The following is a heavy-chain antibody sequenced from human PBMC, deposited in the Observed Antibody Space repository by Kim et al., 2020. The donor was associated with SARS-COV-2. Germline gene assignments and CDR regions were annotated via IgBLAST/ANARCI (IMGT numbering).Heavy chain of an antibody. CDR2: T. D-gene: IGHD3-22*01. V-gene: IGHV3-23*01. J-gene: IGHJ4*02. Sequence: TYYAGSVRGRFTISRDDSTAILYLQMNSLKVEDTARYYCAIYYYDRSGYDYWGQGTLATVSS. CDR3: AIYYYDRSGYDY.